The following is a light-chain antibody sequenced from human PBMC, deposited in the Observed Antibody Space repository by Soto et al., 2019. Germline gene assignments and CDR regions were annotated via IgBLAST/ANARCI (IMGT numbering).Light chain of an antibody. J-gene: IGKJ2*01. Sequence: ENVLTQSPGTLSLSPGERATLSCRASQSVNSTCLAWYQQKPGQAPRLLIYGVSNSATGVPDRFTGSGSGTDFTLSISRLEPEDFAVYECQQYGDSPRTFGQGTNLEVK. CDR3: QQYGDSPRT. V-gene: IGKV3-20*01. CDR2: GVS. CDR1: QSVNSTC.